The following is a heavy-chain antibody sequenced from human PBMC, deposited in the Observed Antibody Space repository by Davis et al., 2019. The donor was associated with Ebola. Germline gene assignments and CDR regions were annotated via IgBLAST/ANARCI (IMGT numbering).Heavy chain of an antibody. CDR2: IKQDGSEK. Sequence: GGSLRLSCAASGFTFSSYWMSWVRQAPGKGLEWVANIKQDGSEKYYADSVKGRFTISRDNSKNTLYLQMNSLRAEDTAVYYCAKSGLSFGVVKYHYGMDVWGKGTTVTVSS. J-gene: IGHJ6*04. V-gene: IGHV3-7*03. D-gene: IGHD3-3*01. CDR3: AKSGLSFGVVKYHYGMDV. CDR1: GFTFSSYW.